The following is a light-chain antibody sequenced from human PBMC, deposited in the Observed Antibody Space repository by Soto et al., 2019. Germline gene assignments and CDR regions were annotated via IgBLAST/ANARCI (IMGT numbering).Light chain of an antibody. CDR1: QTVSGSY. CDR3: QQYGNSPGFT. J-gene: IGKJ3*01. Sequence: EIVLTQSPGTLSLSPGERGTLSCRASQTVSGSYVAWYQQKPGQAPRLLIYGASSRATGIPDRFSGSGSGTDFTLTISRLEPEDFAVYYCQQYGNSPGFTFGPGTEVDIK. CDR2: GAS. V-gene: IGKV3-20*01.